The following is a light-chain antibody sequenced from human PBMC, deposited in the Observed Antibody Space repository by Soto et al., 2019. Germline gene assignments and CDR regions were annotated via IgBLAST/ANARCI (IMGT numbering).Light chain of an antibody. CDR3: CSYAGSSTFRV. CDR1: SSDVGSYNL. Sequence: QSALTQPASVSGSLGQSISISCTGTSSDVGSYNLVSWYQQHPGKAPKLMIYEVTKRPSGVSNRFSGSKSGNTASLTISGLQAEDEADYYCCSYAGSSTFRVFGGGTKLTVL. J-gene: IGLJ3*02. V-gene: IGLV2-23*02. CDR2: EVT.